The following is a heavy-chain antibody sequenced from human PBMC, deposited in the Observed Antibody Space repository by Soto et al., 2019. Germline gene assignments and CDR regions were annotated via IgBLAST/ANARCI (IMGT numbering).Heavy chain of an antibody. CDR2: IYYSGST. CDR3: AREAKMVPFDY. Sequence: LSLTCTVSGGSISSGGYYWSWIRQHPGKGLEWIGYIYYSGSTYYNPSLESRVTISVDTSKNQFSLKLSSVTAADTAVYYCAREAKMVPFDYWGQGTLVTVSS. CDR1: GGSISSGGYY. D-gene: IGHD5-12*01. J-gene: IGHJ4*02. V-gene: IGHV4-31*03.